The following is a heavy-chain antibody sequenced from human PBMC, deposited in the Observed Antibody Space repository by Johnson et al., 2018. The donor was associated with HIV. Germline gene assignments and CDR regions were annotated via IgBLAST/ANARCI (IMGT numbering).Heavy chain of an antibody. J-gene: IGHJ3*02. CDR3: ARERGLPDAFDI. CDR2: ISYDGSNK. CDR1: GFTFSSYA. V-gene: IGHV3-30*04. D-gene: IGHD3-16*01. Sequence: QVQLVESGGGVVQPGRSLRLSCAASGFTFSSYAMHWVRQAPGKGLEWVAVISYDGSNKYYADSVKGRFTISRDNSKTTQYLQMNSLRAEDTAVYYCARERGLPDAFDIWGQGTMVTVSS.